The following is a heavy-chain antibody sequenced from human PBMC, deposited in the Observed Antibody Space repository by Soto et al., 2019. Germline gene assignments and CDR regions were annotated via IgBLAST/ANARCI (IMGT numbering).Heavy chain of an antibody. D-gene: IGHD1-7*01. CDR2: IYYSGST. J-gene: IGHJ4*02. Sequence: PSETLSLTCNVSGGSSSSSSFYWGGVRPPPGKGLEWIGSIYYSGSTYYNPSLKSRVSISVDTSTNQFSLKLSSVTAADTAMYYCTRSWELSSENFDFWGRGTLVTVSS. CDR1: GGSSSSSSFY. CDR3: TRSWELSSENFDF. V-gene: IGHV4-39*01.